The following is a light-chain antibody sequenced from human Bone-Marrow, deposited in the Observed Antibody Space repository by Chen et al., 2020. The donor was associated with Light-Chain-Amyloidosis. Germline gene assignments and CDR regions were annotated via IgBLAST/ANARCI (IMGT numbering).Light chain of an antibody. CDR2: YKSDSDK. Sequence: QAVLPQPSSLTASPGASASLTCTLDSGINVATSRIYWYQQRPGSPPQFLLRYKSDSDKDQGSGFPSRFSGSKDASANAGVLFISGIQSEDEADYYCMIWHSSAWVFGGGTKLTVL. CDR1: SGINVATSR. V-gene: IGLV5-45*02. J-gene: IGLJ3*02. CDR3: MIWHSSAWV.